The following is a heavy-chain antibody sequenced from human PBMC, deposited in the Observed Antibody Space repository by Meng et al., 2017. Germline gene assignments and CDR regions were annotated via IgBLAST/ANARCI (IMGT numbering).Heavy chain of an antibody. V-gene: IGHV1-2*06. CDR2: INPKSGDT. CDR1: GYNFPDYY. D-gene: IGHD6-25*01. J-gene: IGHJ4*02. CDR3: ARDEDISAAGKLFGDY. Sequence: GRRVPCGAEVKKPGASVKVSCKPSGYNFPDYYIHWVRRAPGQGLEWMGRINPKSGDTHYAQKFQARVTMTGDTSISTAYMELSGLRSDDTAMYYCARDEDISAAGKLFGDYWGQGTLVTVSS.